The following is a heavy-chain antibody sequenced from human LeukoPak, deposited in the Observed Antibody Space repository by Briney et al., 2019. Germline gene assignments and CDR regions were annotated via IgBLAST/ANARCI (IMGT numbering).Heavy chain of an antibody. Sequence: ASVKVSCKASGYTFTSYYMHWVRQAPGQGLEWMGIINPSGGSTSYARKFQGRVTMTRDTSTSTVYMELSSLRSEDTAVYYCARAGSYCSSTSCIYYYYYGMDVWGQGTTVTVSS. J-gene: IGHJ6*02. D-gene: IGHD2-2*01. V-gene: IGHV1-46*01. CDR3: ARAGSYCSSTSCIYYYYYGMDV. CDR2: INPSGGST. CDR1: GYTFTSYY.